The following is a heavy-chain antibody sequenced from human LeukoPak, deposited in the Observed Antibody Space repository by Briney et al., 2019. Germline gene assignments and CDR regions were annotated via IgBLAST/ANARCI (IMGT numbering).Heavy chain of an antibody. V-gene: IGHV4-31*03. CDR3: ARQAIRHWLDP. CDR2: IYTGGST. CDR1: GDSISRGDYY. J-gene: IGHJ5*02. Sequence: SQTLSLTCTVSGDSISRGDYYWTWIRHRPGKGLEWIGYIYTGGSTHYNPSVKGRVSISMDTSKNHFSLRLTSVTAADTAVYYCARQAIRHWLDPWRQGTLVTVSP. D-gene: IGHD3-3*01.